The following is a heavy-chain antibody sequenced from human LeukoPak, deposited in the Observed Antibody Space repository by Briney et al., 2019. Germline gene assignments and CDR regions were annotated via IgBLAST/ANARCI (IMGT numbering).Heavy chain of an antibody. CDR2: INPSGGST. CDR3: ARSGRGTYFYFDL. CDR1: GYTFTSYY. D-gene: IGHD1-26*01. V-gene: IGHV1-46*01. Sequence: ASVKVSCKASGYTFTSYYMHWVRQAPGQGLEWMGIINPSGGSTSYAQKFQGRLTVAADTSTGTAYLDLTKLRIDDTAVYFCARSGRGTYFYFDLWGQGTLVTVSS. J-gene: IGHJ4*02.